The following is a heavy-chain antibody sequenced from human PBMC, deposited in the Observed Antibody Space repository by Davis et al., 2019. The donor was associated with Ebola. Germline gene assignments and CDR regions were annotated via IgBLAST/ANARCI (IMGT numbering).Heavy chain of an antibody. J-gene: IGHJ4*02. Sequence: ASVKVSCKASGYTFTSYYMHWVRQAPGQGLEWMGIINPSGGSTSYAQKFQGRVTMTRDPSINTAYLDLSSLTPDDTAVYYCTRGYSPKCRTGDCVNDFWGQGTLVTVSS. CDR3: TRGYSPKCRTGDCVNDF. D-gene: IGHD2-21*02. CDR2: INPSGGST. CDR1: GYTFTSYY. V-gene: IGHV1-46*01.